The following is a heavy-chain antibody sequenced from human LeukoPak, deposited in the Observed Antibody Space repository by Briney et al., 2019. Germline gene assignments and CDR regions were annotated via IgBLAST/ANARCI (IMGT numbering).Heavy chain of an antibody. CDR3: AKGRDYYYDSSGYGFDP. CDR1: GFTFSSYA. V-gene: IGHV3-23*01. J-gene: IGHJ5*02. Sequence: GGSLRLSCAASGFTFSSYAMGWVRQAPGKGLEWVSAISGSGGSTYYADSVKGWFTISRDNSKNTLYLQMNSLRAEDTAVYYCAKGRDYYYDSSGYGFDPWGQGTLVTVSS. CDR2: ISGSGGST. D-gene: IGHD3-22*01.